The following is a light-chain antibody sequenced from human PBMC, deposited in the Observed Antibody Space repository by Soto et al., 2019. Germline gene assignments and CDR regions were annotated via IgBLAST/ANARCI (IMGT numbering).Light chain of an antibody. J-gene: IGKJ5*01. CDR2: DAS. CDR1: QNIRNL. Sequence: TQMSKTASTVSGSAGYSSTITCRASQNIRNLLAWYQQKPGKAPNPLIYDASSLKSGVPSRFSGSGSGTEFTLTISRLQPDDFATYYCQQYNTYSTFGQRTRLEIK. V-gene: IGKV1-5*01. CDR3: QQYNTYST.